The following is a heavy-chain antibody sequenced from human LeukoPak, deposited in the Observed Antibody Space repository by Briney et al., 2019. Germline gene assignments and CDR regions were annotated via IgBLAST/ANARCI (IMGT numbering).Heavy chain of an antibody. CDR1: GYTFTGYY. V-gene: IGHV1-2*02. CDR3: ARSYYYDSSGYYPPDY. CDR2: INPNSGGT. D-gene: IGHD3-22*01. Sequence: GASVKVSCKASGYTFTGYYMHWVRQAPGQGLEWMGWINPNSGGTNYAQKFQGRVTMTRDTSISTAYMELSRLRSDDTAVYYCARSYYYDSSGYYPPDYWGQGTLVTVSS. J-gene: IGHJ4*02.